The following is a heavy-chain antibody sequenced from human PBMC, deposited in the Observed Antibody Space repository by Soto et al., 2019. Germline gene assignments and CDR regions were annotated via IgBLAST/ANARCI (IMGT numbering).Heavy chain of an antibody. CDR2: INRSGST. J-gene: IGHJ3*02. CDR1: GGSFSVYY. D-gene: IGHD2-15*01. V-gene: IGHV4-34*01. CDR3: ARICGGSCYGAFDI. Sequence: KPSETLSLTCAVYGGSFSVYYWSWIRQPPGKGLEWIGEINRSGSTNYNPSLKSRVTISVDTSKNQFSLKLSSVTAADTAVYYCARICGGSCYGAFDIWGQGTMVT.